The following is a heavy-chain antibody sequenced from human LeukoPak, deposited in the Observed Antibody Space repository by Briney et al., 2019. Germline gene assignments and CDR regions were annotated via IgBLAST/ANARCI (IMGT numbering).Heavy chain of an antibody. CDR1: GYSFTSYW. J-gene: IGHJ4*02. D-gene: IGHD6-13*01. Sequence: GESLKISCKGSGYSFTSYWIGWVRQMPGKGLEWMGIIYPGDSDTRYSPSFQGQVTISADKSISTAYLQWSSLKASDPAMYYCARRSSWRHYYFDYWGQGTLVTVSS. CDR2: IYPGDSDT. V-gene: IGHV5-51*01. CDR3: ARRSSWRHYYFDY.